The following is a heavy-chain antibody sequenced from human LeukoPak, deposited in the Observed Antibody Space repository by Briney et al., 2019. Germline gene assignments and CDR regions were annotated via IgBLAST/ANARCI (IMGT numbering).Heavy chain of an antibody. CDR3: PTPDSGGNPPYS. V-gene: IGHV4-4*02. Sequence: SETLSLTCAVSGGSISSSNWWSWVRQPPGKGLEWIGEIYHSGSTNYNPSLKSRVTISVDTSKNQFSLKLSSVTAADTAVYYWPTPDSGGNPPYSWGQGPLVTVSS. J-gene: IGHJ4*02. CDR1: GGSISSSNW. CDR2: IYHSGST. D-gene: IGHD4-23*01.